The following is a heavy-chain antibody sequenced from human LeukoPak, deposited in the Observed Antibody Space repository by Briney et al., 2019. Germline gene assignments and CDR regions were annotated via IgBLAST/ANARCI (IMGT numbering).Heavy chain of an antibody. CDR3: ARHSRTGYNYLDY. D-gene: IGHD5-24*01. J-gene: IGHJ4*02. Sequence: SETLSLTCTVSGGSMSSYYWSWIRQPPGKGLEWIGYIYYSGSTNNNPSLESRVTISVDTSKNQFSLKLRSVTAADTAVYYCARHSRTGYNYLDYWGQGTLVTVSS. V-gene: IGHV4-59*08. CDR1: GGSMSSYY. CDR2: IYYSGST.